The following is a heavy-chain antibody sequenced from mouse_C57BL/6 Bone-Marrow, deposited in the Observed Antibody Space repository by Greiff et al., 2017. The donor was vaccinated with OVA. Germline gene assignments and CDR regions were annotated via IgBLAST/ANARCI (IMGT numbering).Heavy chain of an antibody. CDR2: IDPSDSYT. CDR1: GYTFTSYW. Sequence: QVQLQQPGAELVMPGASVKLSCKASGYTFTSYWMHWVKQRPGQGLEWIGEIDPSDSYTNYNQKFKGNSTLTVDKSSSTAYMQLSSLTSEDSAVYYCARSAGTFDYWGQGTTLTVSS. D-gene: IGHD4-1*01. J-gene: IGHJ2*01. CDR3: ARSAGTFDY. V-gene: IGHV1-69*01.